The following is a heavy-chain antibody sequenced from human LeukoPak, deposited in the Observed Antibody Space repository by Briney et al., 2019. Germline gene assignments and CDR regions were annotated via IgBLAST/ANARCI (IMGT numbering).Heavy chain of an antibody. CDR1: GFTYSSYA. CDR2: ISGSGGST. J-gene: IGHJ3*02. CDR3: AKPVVPAATDAFDI. D-gene: IGHD2-2*01. V-gene: IGHV3-23*01. Sequence: PGGSLRLSCAVSGFTYSSYAMRWVRQAPGKELEWVSAISGSGGSTYYADSVRGRFTISRDNSKNTLYLQMNSLRAEDTAVYYCAKPVVPAATDAFDIWGQGTMVTVSS.